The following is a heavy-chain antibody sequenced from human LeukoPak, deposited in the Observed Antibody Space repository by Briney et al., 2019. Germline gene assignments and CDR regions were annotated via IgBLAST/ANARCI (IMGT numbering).Heavy chain of an antibody. D-gene: IGHD6-19*01. Sequence: GASVKVSCKASGYIFTGYCMHWVRQARGQGLEWMGWINPKSGGTNYAQKFQGRVTMTRDTSISTTYMELSRLRSDDTAVYYCARDLGISGWYAPPLGYFDYWGQGTLVTVSS. CDR1: GYIFTGYC. CDR3: ARDLGISGWYAPPLGYFDY. V-gene: IGHV1-2*02. CDR2: INPKSGGT. J-gene: IGHJ4*02.